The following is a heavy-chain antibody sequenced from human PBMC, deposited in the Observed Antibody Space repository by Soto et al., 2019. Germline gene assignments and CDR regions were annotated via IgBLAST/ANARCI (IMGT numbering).Heavy chain of an antibody. V-gene: IGHV3-33*01. Sequence: PGVSLRLSCAASGFTFSSYGMHWVRQATGKGLEWVAVIWYDGSNKYYADSVKGRFTISRDNSKNTLYLQMNSLRAEDTAVYYCARGILEMATIFPLAYWGQGT. CDR1: GFTFSSYG. D-gene: IGHD5-12*01. CDR2: IWYDGSNK. CDR3: ARGILEMATIFPLAY. J-gene: IGHJ4*02.